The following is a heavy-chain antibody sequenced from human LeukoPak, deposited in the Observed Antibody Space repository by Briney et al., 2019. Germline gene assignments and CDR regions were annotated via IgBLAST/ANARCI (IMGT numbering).Heavy chain of an antibody. J-gene: IGHJ3*02. CDR3: AKGIVEQRSSSSWFLKFDAFDI. Sequence: GGSLRLSCAASGFTFSSYAMSWVRQAPGKGLEWVSAISGSGGSTYYADSVKGRFTISRDNSKNTLYLQMNSLRAEDTAVYYCAKGIVEQRSSSSWFLKFDAFDIWGQGTMVTVSS. V-gene: IGHV3-23*01. D-gene: IGHD6-13*01. CDR2: ISGSGGST. CDR1: GFTFSSYA.